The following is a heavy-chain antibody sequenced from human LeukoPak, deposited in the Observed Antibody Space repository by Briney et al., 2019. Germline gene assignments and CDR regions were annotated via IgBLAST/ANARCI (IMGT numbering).Heavy chain of an antibody. Sequence: GGSLRLSCAASGFTFSSYSMNWVRQAPGKGLEWVSSISSSSSYIYYADSVKGRFTISRDNAKNSLYLQMNSLRAEDTAVYYCARAVVAAYYYYYYMDVWGKGTTVTVSS. J-gene: IGHJ6*03. CDR3: ARAVVAAYYYYYYMDV. CDR1: GFTFSSYS. D-gene: IGHD2-15*01. V-gene: IGHV3-21*01. CDR2: ISSSSSYI.